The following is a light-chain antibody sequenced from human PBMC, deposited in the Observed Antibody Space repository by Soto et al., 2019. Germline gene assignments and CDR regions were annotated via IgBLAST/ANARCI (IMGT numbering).Light chain of an antibody. J-gene: IGLJ2*01. CDR1: SSDVGNYNY. Sequence: QSALTQPPSASGSPGQSVTISCTGTSSDVGNYNYVSWYQQHPGRAPKLMIFEVSQRPSGVPDRFSGSKSGNTAPLTVSGLQAEDEADYYCSSYAGTKNVIFGGGTKLTVL. CDR3: SSYAGTKNVI. V-gene: IGLV2-8*01. CDR2: EVS.